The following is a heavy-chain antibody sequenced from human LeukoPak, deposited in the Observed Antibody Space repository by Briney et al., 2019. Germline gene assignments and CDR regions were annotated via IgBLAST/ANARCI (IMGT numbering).Heavy chain of an antibody. Sequence: PSETLSLTCTVSGGSISGSSYYWGWIRQPPGKGLEWIGSIYYSGSTNYNPSLKSRVTISVDTSKNQFSLKLSSVTAADTAVYYCASGPDYGSGSYYRRDDANDAFDIWGQGTMVTVSS. D-gene: IGHD3-10*01. CDR1: GGSISGSSYY. CDR3: ASGPDYGSGSYYRRDDANDAFDI. V-gene: IGHV4-39*07. CDR2: IYYSGST. J-gene: IGHJ3*02.